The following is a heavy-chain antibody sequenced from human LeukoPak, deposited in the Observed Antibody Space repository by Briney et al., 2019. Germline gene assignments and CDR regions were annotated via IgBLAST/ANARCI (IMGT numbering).Heavy chain of an antibody. CDR1: GGSFSDFY. D-gene: IGHD3-22*01. CDR2: INHFGRT. CDR3: ARVSGITMIVVLQSDAFDI. J-gene: IGHJ3*02. V-gene: IGHV4-34*01. Sequence: SETLSLTCAVTGGSFSDFYWSWIRQPPGKGLEWIGEINHFGRTNYNPSLKSRVTISLDTSKNQFSLKLSSVTAADTAVYYCARVSGITMIVVLQSDAFDIWGQGTLVTVSS.